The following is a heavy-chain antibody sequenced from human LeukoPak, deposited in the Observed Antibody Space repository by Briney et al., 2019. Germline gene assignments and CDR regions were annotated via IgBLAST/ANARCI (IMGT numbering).Heavy chain of an antibody. CDR2: INHSGST. Sequence: SETLSLTCAVYGGSFSGYYWSWIRQPPGKGLEWIGEINHSGSTNYNSSLKSRVTISVDTSKNQFSLKLSSVTAADTAVYYCARGRDGYSGWGQGTLVTVSS. CDR1: GGSFSGYY. D-gene: IGHD5-24*01. J-gene: IGHJ4*02. CDR3: ARGRDGYSG. V-gene: IGHV4-34*01.